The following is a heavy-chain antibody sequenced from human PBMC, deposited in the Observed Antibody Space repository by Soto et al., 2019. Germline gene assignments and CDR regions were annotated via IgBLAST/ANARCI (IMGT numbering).Heavy chain of an antibody. V-gene: IGHV3-21*01. J-gene: IGHJ3*02. CDR2: ISSSSSYI. CDR3: ARDSRYSSGLYSDAFDI. Sequence: EVQLVESGGGLGKPGGSLRLSCAASGFTFSSYSMNWVRQAPGKGLEWVASISSSSSYIYYADSVKGRFTIPRDNAKNSLYLQMNSLRAEDTAVYYCARDSRYSSGLYSDAFDIWGQGTMVTVSS. D-gene: IGHD6-19*01. CDR1: GFTFSSYS.